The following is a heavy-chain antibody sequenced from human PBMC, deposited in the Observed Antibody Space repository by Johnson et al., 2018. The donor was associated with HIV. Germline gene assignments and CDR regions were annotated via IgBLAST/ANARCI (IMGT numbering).Heavy chain of an antibody. CDR3: ARDRCSSTSCIDAFDI. CDR1: GFTLSSYA. CDR2: ISYDGSIK. V-gene: IGHV3-30*04. Sequence: QVQLVESGGGVVQPGRSLRLSCAASGFTLSSYAMHWVHQAPGKGLEWVAVISYDGSIKYYADSVKGRFTISRDNSKNTLYLQMNSQRAEDTAVYYCARDRCSSTSCIDAFDIWGQGTMVTVSS. J-gene: IGHJ3*02. D-gene: IGHD2-2*01.